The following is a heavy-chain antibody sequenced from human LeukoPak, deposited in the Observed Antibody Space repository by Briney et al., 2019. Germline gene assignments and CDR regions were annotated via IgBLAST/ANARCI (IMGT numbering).Heavy chain of an antibody. CDR2: IVVGSGNT. CDR3: AAGRPTMVPGYL. Sequence: GASVKLSCKASGFTFTSSAMQWVRQARGQRLEWIGWIVVGSGNTNYAQKFQERVTITRDMSTSTAYMKLSSLRSEDTAVYYCAAGRPTMVPGYLWGRGTLVTVSS. D-gene: IGHD3-10*01. CDR1: GFTFTSSA. V-gene: IGHV1-58*02. J-gene: IGHJ2*01.